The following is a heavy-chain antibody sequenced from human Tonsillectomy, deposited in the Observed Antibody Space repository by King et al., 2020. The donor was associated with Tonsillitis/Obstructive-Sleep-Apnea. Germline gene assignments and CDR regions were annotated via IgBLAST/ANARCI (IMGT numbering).Heavy chain of an antibody. Sequence: TLKESGPVLVKPPETLTLTCTVSGFSLSNARMGVSWIRQPPGKALEWLAHIFSNDEKSYSTSLKSRLTISKDTSKSQVVLTMTNMDPVDTATYYCARIPDDYIWGSYRLIPDAFDIWGQGTMVTVSS. J-gene: IGHJ3*02. CDR3: ARIPDDYIWGSYRLIPDAFDI. CDR1: GFSLSNARMG. V-gene: IGHV2-26*01. D-gene: IGHD3-16*02. CDR2: IFSNDEK.